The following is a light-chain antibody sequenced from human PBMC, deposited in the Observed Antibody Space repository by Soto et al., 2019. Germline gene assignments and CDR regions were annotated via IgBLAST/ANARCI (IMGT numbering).Light chain of an antibody. Sequence: TQSPSTLSASAGDRVTITCRASQSISSCLAYYQQNTGKAPKLLIYKASSLESGVPSRFSGGGCAKEFIPTISIVQQDDFASYYYHHYSRHSPWTFGQGTKVDIK. J-gene: IGKJ1*01. CDR2: KAS. V-gene: IGKV1-5*03. CDR3: HHYSRHSPWT. CDR1: QSISSC.